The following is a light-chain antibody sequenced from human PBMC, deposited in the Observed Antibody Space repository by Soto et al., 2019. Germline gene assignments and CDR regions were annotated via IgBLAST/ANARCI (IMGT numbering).Light chain of an antibody. CDR2: GAS. CDR1: QSVATN. V-gene: IGKV3-15*01. CDR3: QQYNNRPQT. J-gene: IGKJ1*01. Sequence: VFTQSPATVSLSPGDRATLSCSASQSVATNLAWYQQRPGQAPRLLIYGASKRAIGLPARFSGSGSGTEFTLTITSLQSEDFEVYYCQQYNNRPQTFGQGTKVDIK.